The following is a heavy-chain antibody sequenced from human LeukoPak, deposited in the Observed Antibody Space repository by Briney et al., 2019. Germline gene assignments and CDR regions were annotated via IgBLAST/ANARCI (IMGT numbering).Heavy chain of an antibody. Sequence: GASVKVSCKASGGTISSYAISWVRQAPGQGLEWVGGIIPFFGTANYAQKFQGRVTITADESTSTAYMELSSLRSEDTAVYYCARTYYDFWSGYYQKYNWFDPWGQGTLVTVSS. J-gene: IGHJ5*02. CDR3: ARTYYDFWSGYYQKYNWFDP. V-gene: IGHV1-69*13. D-gene: IGHD3-3*01. CDR1: GGTISSYA. CDR2: IIPFFGTA.